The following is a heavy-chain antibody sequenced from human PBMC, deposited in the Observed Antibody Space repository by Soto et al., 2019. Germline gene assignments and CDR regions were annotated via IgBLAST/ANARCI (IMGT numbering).Heavy chain of an antibody. J-gene: IGHJ4*02. CDR2: ISGSGGST. V-gene: IGHV3-23*01. D-gene: IGHD3-3*01. CDR3: AKDLTPFNDFWSGYYY. Sequence: PGGSLRLSCAASGFTFSSYAMSWVRQAPGKGLEWVSAISGSGGSTYYADSVKGRFTISRDNSKNTLYLQMNSLRAEDTAVYYCAKDLTPFNDFWSGYYYWGQGTLVTVSS. CDR1: GFTFSSYA.